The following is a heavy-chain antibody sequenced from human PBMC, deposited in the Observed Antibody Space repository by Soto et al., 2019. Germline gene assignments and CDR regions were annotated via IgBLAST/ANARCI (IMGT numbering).Heavy chain of an antibody. J-gene: IGHJ6*02. CDR2: IYYSWNT. CDR1: VGSISSGDYY. CDR3: ARDRVGIVVVPVLRPYGMDV. Sequence: SETLSLTYTVSVGSISSGDYYLSWIRQPPGKGLEWIGYIYYSWNTYYNPSLKSRVTISVETSKNQFSLKLSSVTAADTAVYYCARDRVGIVVVPVLRPYGMDVWGQGTTVTVS. D-gene: IGHD2-2*03. V-gene: IGHV4-30-4*01.